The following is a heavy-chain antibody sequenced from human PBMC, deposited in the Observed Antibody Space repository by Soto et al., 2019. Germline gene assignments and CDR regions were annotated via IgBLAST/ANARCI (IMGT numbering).Heavy chain of an antibody. CDR3: AKGLDGDYGVGWFDP. Sequence: GGSLRLSCAASGFTFSSYGIHWVRQAPGKGLEWVAVIYYDGSNKYYADSVKGRFTISRDNSKNTLYLQMNRLRSEDTAIYYCAKGLDGDYGVGWFDPWGQGTLVTVSS. J-gene: IGHJ5*02. V-gene: IGHV3-33*06. CDR1: GFTFSSYG. D-gene: IGHD4-17*01. CDR2: IYYDGSNK.